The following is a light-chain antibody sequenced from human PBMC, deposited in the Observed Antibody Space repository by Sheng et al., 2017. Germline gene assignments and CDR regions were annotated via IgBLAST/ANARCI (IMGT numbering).Light chain of an antibody. CDR2: KAS. J-gene: IGKJ4*02. CDR3: QQYYDHPPLT. V-gene: IGKV1-5*03. CDR1: QTISSW. Sequence: DIQMTQSPSTLSASVGDTVTITCRASQTISSWLAWYQQKPGKAPKLLIYKASTLESGVPSRFSGSGSGTEFTLTISGLQPEDFATYYCQQYYDHPPLTFGGGTKVEIK.